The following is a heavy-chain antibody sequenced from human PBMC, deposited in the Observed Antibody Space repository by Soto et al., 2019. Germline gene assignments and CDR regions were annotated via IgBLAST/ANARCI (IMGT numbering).Heavy chain of an antibody. V-gene: IGHV1-69*06. J-gene: IGHJ5*02. CDR1: GGTFSSYA. CDR3: ARKEGIAARWFDP. D-gene: IGHD6-6*01. Sequence: SVKVSFKDSGGTFSSYAISWVRQAPGQGLECMGGIIPIFGTADYAQKFQGRVTITADKSTSTAYMELSSLRSEDTAVYYCARKEGIAARWFDPWGQGTLVTVSS. CDR2: IIPIFGTA.